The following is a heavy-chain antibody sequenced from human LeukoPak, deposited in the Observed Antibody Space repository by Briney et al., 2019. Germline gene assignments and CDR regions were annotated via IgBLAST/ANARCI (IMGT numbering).Heavy chain of an antibody. V-gene: IGHV1-46*01. J-gene: IGHJ3*02. CDR1: GYTFTSYY. CDR3: ARAGTISGYDGGAFDI. Sequence: ASVKVSCKASGYTFTSYYMHWVRQAPGQGLEWMGIISPSEGSTNYAQNFRGRVTMTRDTSTSTVYMELSSLRSEDTAVFYCARAGTISGYDGGAFDIWGQGTMVTVS. CDR2: ISPSEGST. D-gene: IGHD5-12*01.